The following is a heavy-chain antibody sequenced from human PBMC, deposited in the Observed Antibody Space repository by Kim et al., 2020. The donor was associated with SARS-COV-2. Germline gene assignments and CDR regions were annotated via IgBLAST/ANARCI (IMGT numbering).Heavy chain of an antibody. J-gene: IGHJ3*02. CDR2: ISSSGGTI. Sequence: GGSLRLSCAASGFTFTYYEINWVRQAPGKGLEWLSYISSSGGTIYYADSVKGRFTISRDNAKNSLYLQMNSLRVEDTAVYYCAREDTGGAGADAFDIWGQGTMVTVSS. CDR1: GFTFTYYE. V-gene: IGHV3-48*03. CDR3: AREDTGGAGADAFDI. D-gene: IGHD1-26*01.